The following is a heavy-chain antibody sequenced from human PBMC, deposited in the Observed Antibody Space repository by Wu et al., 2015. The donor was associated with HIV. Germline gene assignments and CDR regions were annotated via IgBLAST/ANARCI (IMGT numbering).Heavy chain of an antibody. D-gene: IGHD1-14*01. V-gene: IGHV1-69*13. J-gene: IGHJ3*02. Sequence: QVQLVQSGAEVKKPGSSVKVSCKASGGTFSSYAISWVRQAPGQGLEWMGRIIPIFGTANYAQKFQGRVTITADESTSTAYMELSSLRSEDTAVYYCARDGAVQSGHPEAFDIWGQGTMVTVSS. CDR2: IIPIFGTA. CDR1: GGTFSSYA. CDR3: ARDGAVQSGHPEAFDI.